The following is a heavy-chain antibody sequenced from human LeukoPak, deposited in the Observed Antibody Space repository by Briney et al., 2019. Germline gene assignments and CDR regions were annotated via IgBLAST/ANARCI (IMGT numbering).Heavy chain of an antibody. D-gene: IGHD3-10*01. Sequence: PSETLSLTCSVSGGSIRNYYWTWIRQPPGKGLEWIGYIFYSGSTNYNPSLKSRVTISLDTSKNHFSLKLNSVTAADTAVYYRASSSSGSYYNGFDIWGQGTMVTVAS. CDR1: GGSIRNYY. CDR2: IFYSGST. V-gene: IGHV4-59*01. J-gene: IGHJ3*02. CDR3: ASSSSGSYYNGFDI.